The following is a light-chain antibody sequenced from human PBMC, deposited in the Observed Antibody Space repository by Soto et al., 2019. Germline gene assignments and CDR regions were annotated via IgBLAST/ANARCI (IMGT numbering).Light chain of an antibody. CDR2: EVS. CDR3: SSYSSSSPFYV. Sequence: LTQPASVSVSPGQSITISCTGTSSDVGGHNYVSWYQQHPCKVPKLIVYEVSFRPSGVSHRFSGSKSGSTASLTISGLQAEDEADYYCSSYSSSSPFYVFSIGTKVTVL. J-gene: IGLJ1*01. V-gene: IGLV2-14*01. CDR1: SSDVGGHNY.